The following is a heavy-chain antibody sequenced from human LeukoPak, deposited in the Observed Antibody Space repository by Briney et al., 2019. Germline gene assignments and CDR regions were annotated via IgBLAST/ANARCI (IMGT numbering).Heavy chain of an antibody. V-gene: IGHV1-46*01. CDR2: INPSGGST. CDR3: ARGADGSGHYYYYYYMDV. CDR1: GYTFTSYY. J-gene: IGHJ6*03. Sequence: ASVKVSCKASGYTFTSYYMHWVRQAPGQGLEWMGIINPSGGSTSYAQKFQGRVTMTRNTSISTAYMELSSLRSEDTAVYYCARGADGSGHYYYYYYMDVWGKGTTVTSSS. D-gene: IGHD3-22*01.